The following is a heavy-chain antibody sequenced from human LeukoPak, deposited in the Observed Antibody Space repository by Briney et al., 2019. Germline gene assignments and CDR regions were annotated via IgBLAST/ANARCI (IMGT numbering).Heavy chain of an antibody. CDR3: ARVGTMIADAFDI. CDR2: ISAYNGNT. CDR1: GYTFTSYG. Sequence: GASVKVSCKASGYTFTSYGISWVRQAPGQGLEWMGWISAYNGNTNYAQKLQGRVTMTRDTSISTAYMELSRLRSDDTAVYYCARVGTMIADAFDIWGQGTMVTVSS. J-gene: IGHJ3*02. V-gene: IGHV1-18*01. D-gene: IGHD3-22*01.